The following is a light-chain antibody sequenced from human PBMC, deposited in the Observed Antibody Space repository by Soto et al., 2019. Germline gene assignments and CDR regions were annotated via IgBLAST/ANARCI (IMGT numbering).Light chain of an antibody. V-gene: IGKV3-20*01. J-gene: IGKJ2*01. CDR2: GAS. CDR1: QSVSSSY. Sequence: EIVLTQSPGTLSLSPGERATLSCRASQSVSSSYLAWYQQKSGQAPRLLIYGASSRATGIPDRFSGSGSGTDFTLTISRLELEDFAVYYCQQYGSSPGYTFGQGTKLEIK. CDR3: QQYGSSPGYT.